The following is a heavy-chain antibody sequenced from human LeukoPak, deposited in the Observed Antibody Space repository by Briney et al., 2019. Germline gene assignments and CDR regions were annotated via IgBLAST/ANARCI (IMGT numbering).Heavy chain of an antibody. CDR2: INPNSGGT. Sequence: ASVKVSCKASGYTFTGYYMHWVRQAPGQGLEWMGRINPNSGGTNYAQKFQGRVTMTRDTSISTAYMELSRLRSDDTAVYYCARDYSSGWYVGVYWGQGTLVTVPS. CDR3: ARDYSSGWYVGVY. V-gene: IGHV1-2*06. CDR1: GYTFTGYY. J-gene: IGHJ4*02. D-gene: IGHD6-19*01.